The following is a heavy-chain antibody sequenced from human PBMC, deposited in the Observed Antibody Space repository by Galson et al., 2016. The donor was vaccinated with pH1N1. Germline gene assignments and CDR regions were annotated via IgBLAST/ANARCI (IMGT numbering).Heavy chain of an antibody. D-gene: IGHD1-7*01. CDR2: TYYRSKWFS. CDR3: ARDRDPNLAEPNDVFDI. J-gene: IGHJ3*02. V-gene: IGHV6-1*01. CDR1: GDSVSRTSTA. Sequence: CAISGDSVSRTSTAWNWIRQSPSRGLEWLGRTYYRSKWFSDYAVYVEGRININPDTSKNEFSLQLNSVTPEDTAVYYCARDRDPNLAEPNDVFDIWGQGTMVTVAS.